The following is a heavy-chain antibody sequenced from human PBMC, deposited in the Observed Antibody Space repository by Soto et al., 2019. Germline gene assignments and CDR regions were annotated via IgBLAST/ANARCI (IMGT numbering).Heavy chain of an antibody. CDR3: ARVGAPIDY. CDR1: GYTFTNFG. Sequence: QVHLVQSGAEVKKPGASVKVSCKASGYTFTNFGISWVRQAPGQGLEWMGWISAYNGNTNYAQKFQGRVTMTTDTSKSTAYTELRSLRSDDTAVYYCARVGAPIDYWGPGTLVTVSS. V-gene: IGHV1-18*01. J-gene: IGHJ4*02. D-gene: IGHD3-16*01. CDR2: ISAYNGNT.